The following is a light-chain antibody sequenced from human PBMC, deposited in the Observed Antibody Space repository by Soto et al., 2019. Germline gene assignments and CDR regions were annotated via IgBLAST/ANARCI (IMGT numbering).Light chain of an antibody. CDR1: SSNIGAGYP. V-gene: IGLV1-40*01. J-gene: IGLJ3*02. CDR2: G. Sequence: QSVLTQPPSVSGAPGQRVTISCTGTSSNIGAGYPVHWYQQLPGTAPKLLVAGNRPSGVPDRFSVSKSGASASLAITGLQAEDEADYYCQSYDSSLSRRWVFGGGTKLTVL. CDR3: QSYDSSLSRRWV.